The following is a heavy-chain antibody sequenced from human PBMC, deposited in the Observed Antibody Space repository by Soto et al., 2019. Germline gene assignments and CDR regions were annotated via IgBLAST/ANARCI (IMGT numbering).Heavy chain of an antibody. D-gene: IGHD3-10*01. V-gene: IGHV4-59*01. CDR3: ASASPARVGYYYGSGSLKY. CDR2: IYYSGST. J-gene: IGHJ4*02. Sequence: SETLSLTCTVSGGSISSYYWSWIRQPPGKGLEWIGYIYYSGSTNYNPSLKSRVTISVDTSKNQFSLKLSSVTAADTAVYYCASASPARVGYYYGSGSLKYWGQGTLVTVS. CDR1: GGSISSYY.